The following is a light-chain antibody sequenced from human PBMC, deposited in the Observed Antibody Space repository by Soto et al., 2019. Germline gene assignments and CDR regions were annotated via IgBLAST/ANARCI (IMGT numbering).Light chain of an antibody. CDR3: SSYTGSSALHVL. CDR2: DVG. CDR1: SSDVGAYNF. Sequence: QSVLTQPASVSGSPGQSITISCTGTSSDVGAYNFVSWYQQHPGKAPKVMIYDVGKRPSGVSNRFSGSKSGNTASLTISGLQAEDEADYYCSSYTGSSALHVLFVGGTKLTAL. V-gene: IGLV2-14*01. J-gene: IGLJ2*01.